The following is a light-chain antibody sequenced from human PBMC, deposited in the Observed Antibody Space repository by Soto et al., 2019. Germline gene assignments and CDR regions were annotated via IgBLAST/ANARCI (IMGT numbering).Light chain of an antibody. CDR2: EVT. V-gene: IGLV2-8*01. J-gene: IGLJ1*01. Sequence: QSALTQPPSASGSPGQSVTISCTGTSSDVGGYNHVSWYQQHPSKAPKLVIYEVTKRPSGVPDRFSGSKSGNTASLTVSGLQAGDEADYYCSSFAGFNNFYVFGTGTKVTVL. CDR1: SSDVGGYNH. CDR3: SSFAGFNNFYV.